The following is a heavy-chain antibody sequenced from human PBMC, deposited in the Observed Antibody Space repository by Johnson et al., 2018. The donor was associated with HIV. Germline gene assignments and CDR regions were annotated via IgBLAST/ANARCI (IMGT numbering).Heavy chain of an antibody. CDR1: GFTFSSYA. V-gene: IGHV3-23*04. CDR2: ISGSGGST. D-gene: IGHD3-9*01. Sequence: VQLVESGGGLVQPGGSLRLSCAASGFTFSSYAMSWVRQAPGKGLEWVSAISGSGGSTYYAASVKARFTLSRDTSKNTRYLQMTSLRAEDTAVYYCARAPSRLRYFDWSEDAFDIWGQGTMVTVSS. CDR3: ARAPSRLRYFDWSEDAFDI. J-gene: IGHJ3*02.